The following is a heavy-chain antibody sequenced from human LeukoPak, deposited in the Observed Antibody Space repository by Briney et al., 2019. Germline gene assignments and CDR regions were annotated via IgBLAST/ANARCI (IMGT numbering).Heavy chain of an antibody. J-gene: IGHJ4*02. CDR2: IYASGST. CDR1: GGSIGNYY. V-gene: IGHV4-4*07. Sequence: SETLSLTCSVSGGSIGNYYWNWLRQPAGKGLEWIGRIYASGSTNYNPSLKSRVTISMDKSKNHFSLNLKSVTAADTAFYYCARDFYGDDGHHPFDYWGQGSQVTVSS. D-gene: IGHD2/OR15-2a*01. CDR3: ARDFYGDDGHHPFDY.